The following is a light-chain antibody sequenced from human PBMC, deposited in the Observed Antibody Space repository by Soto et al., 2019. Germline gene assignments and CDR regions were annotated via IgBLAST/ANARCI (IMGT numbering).Light chain of an antibody. V-gene: IGKV1-5*01. CDR2: DAS. CDR3: QQYNTYST. J-gene: IGKJ5*01. Sequence: DIQMTQSPSTLSASVGDRVTITCRASQRISRWLAWYQQKPGKAPKALLYDASTLRSGVPSRFSGGGSGTEFTLTISSLQPDDFATYYCQQYNTYSTFGQGTRLEIK. CDR1: QRISRW.